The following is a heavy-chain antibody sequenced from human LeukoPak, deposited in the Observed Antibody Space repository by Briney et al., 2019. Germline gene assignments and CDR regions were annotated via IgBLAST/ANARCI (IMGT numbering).Heavy chain of an antibody. J-gene: IGHJ4*02. Sequence: ASVTVSYTASGYTFTSYGISWVGQAPGQGREGMGWISANNGDTDYPPKLQDRVTMTTDTYPSTAYMELRSLRSDDTAMYYCARESHETREDYWGQGTLVTVSS. CDR3: ARESHETREDY. CDR1: GYTFTSYG. V-gene: IGHV1-18*01. D-gene: IGHD1-1*01. CDR2: ISANNGDT.